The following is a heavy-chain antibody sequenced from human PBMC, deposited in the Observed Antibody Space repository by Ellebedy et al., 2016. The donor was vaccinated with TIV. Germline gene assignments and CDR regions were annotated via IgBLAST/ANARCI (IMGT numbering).Heavy chain of an antibody. Sequence: MPSETLSPTCAVHGGSLRGYYWSWIRQPPGKGLEWIGEINHSGSTNYNSSLKSLVTISLDTSKNQFSLKLSSVTAADTAVYYCSRGVTDKNWGQGILVTVSS. CDR3: SRGVTDKN. CDR1: GGSLRGYY. CDR2: INHSGST. V-gene: IGHV4-34*01. J-gene: IGHJ4*02. D-gene: IGHD2-21*02.